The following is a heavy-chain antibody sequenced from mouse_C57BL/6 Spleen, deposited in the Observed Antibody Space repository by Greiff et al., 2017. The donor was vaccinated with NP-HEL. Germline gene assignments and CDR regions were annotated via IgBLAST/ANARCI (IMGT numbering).Heavy chain of an antibody. CDR3: AREAQGVTY. CDR2: ISDGGSYT. Sequence: EVMLVESGGGLVKPGGSLKLSCAASGFTFSSYAMSWVRQTPEKRLEWVATISDGGSYTYYPDNVKGRFTISRDNAKNNLYLQMSHLKSEDTAMYYCAREAQGVTYWGQGTLVTVSA. D-gene: IGHD3-2*02. V-gene: IGHV5-4*01. J-gene: IGHJ3*01. CDR1: GFTFSSYA.